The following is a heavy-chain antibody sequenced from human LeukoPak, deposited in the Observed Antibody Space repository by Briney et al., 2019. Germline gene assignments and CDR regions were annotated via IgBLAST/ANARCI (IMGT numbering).Heavy chain of an antibody. CDR2: ISYDGNNK. J-gene: IGHJ4*02. Sequence: GRSLRLSCAASGFTFSSYGMHWVRQAPGKGLEWVAVISYDGNNKYYADSVKGRFTISRDNSKNTLYLQMNSLRAEDTAVYYCDGAVADNDYWGQGTLVTVSS. CDR1: GFTFSSYG. V-gene: IGHV3-30*03. CDR3: DGAVADNDY. D-gene: IGHD6-19*01.